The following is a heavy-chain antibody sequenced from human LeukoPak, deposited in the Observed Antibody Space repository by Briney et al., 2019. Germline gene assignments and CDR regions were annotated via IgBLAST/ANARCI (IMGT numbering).Heavy chain of an antibody. CDR3: ARARWSSTGWFLGY. V-gene: IGHV3-74*03. J-gene: IGHJ4*01. CDR2: INGQGTIT. D-gene: IGHD6-19*01. CDR1: GFTFSSYW. Sequence: PGGSLRLSCAASGFTFSSYWMHWVRQAPGKGLVWVSRINGQGTITTYADSVRGRFTISRDNAENALHLQLDNLRVEDTAVYYCARARWSSTGWFLGYWGHGTLVTVSS.